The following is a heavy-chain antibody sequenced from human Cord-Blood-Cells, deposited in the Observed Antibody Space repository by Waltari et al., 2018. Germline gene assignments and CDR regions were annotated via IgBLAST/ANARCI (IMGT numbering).Heavy chain of an antibody. D-gene: IGHD6-13*01. Sequence: EVQLVESGGGLAKPVGSLRLSCAASGFTSSSYSMHWACQAPGMGLVWVSSISSSSSYIYDADSVKGQFTISRDNAKNSLYLQMNSLRAEDTAVYYCARDSTAAARPYPYYYYGMDVWGQGTTVTGSS. CDR2: ISSSSSYI. CDR3: ARDSTAAARPYPYYYYGMDV. CDR1: GFTSSSYS. V-gene: IGHV3-21*01. J-gene: IGHJ6*02.